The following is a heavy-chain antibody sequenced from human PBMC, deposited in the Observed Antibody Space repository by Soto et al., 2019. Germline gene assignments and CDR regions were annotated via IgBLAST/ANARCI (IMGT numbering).Heavy chain of an antibody. CDR2: ISYDGSNK. Sequence: WGSLRLSCAASGFTFSDYGMHWVRQAPGKGLEWVAIISYDGSNKYYADFVMGRFTISRDNSQNTLYLQMNSLRREDTDVYYCANGFLGLSTTCYLNCDYYYGMEVWDQGTTVTVCS. CDR1: GFTFSDYG. V-gene: IGHV3-30*18. J-gene: IGHJ6*02. D-gene: IGHD2-2*01. CDR3: ANGFLGLSTTCYLNCDYYYGMEV.